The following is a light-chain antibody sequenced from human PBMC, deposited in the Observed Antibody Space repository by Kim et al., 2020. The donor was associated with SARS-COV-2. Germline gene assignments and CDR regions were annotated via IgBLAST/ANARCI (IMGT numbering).Light chain of an antibody. J-gene: IGLJ1*01. V-gene: IGLV2-11*01. CDR2: DVS. Sequence: GQSVTSSCTGTSSDVGGYNYVSWYQQHPGKAPKLMIYDVSKRPSGVPDRFSGSKSGNTASLTISGLQAEDEADYYCCSYAGSYTLVFGTGTKVTVL. CDR1: SSDVGGYNY. CDR3: CSYAGSYTLV.